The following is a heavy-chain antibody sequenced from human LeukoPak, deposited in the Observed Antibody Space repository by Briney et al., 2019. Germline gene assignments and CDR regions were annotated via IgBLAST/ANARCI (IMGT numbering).Heavy chain of an antibody. CDR1: GGSINTYY. Sequence: SETLSLTCTVSGGSINTYYWSWIRQPAGKGLEWIGRISASGSTRYNPSLKSRVTMSIDTSKNQFSLKLNSVTAADTAMYFCARGMAAAYDYNWFDPWGQGTLVTVSS. D-gene: IGHD5-12*01. CDR2: ISASGST. V-gene: IGHV4-4*07. CDR3: ARGMAAAYDYNWFDP. J-gene: IGHJ5*02.